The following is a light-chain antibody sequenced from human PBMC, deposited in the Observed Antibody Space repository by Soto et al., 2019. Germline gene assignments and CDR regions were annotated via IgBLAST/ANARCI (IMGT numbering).Light chain of an antibody. V-gene: IGKV1-39*01. CDR3: QQSYSTPVT. Sequence: DIQMTQSPSSLSASVGDRVTITCRASQSITNYLNWYQQKPGKAPKLLIYAASSLQSGVPSRFSCSESGTDLTLTISSLQPEDFATYYCQQSYSTPVTFGQGTTVEIK. J-gene: IGKJ1*01. CDR1: QSITNY. CDR2: AAS.